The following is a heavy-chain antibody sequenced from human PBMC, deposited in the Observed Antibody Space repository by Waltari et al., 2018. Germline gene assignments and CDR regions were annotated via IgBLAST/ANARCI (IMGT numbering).Heavy chain of an antibody. V-gene: IGHV1-18*01. D-gene: IGHD3-22*01. Sequence: QVQLVQSGAEVRKPGASVKVSCKASGYTFSNYGIAWVRQAPGQGLEWMGGVRGDDGDTKYEREFDGRRTVTTDTSTNTAHMELRSLRSDDTAVYYCARLYDASAYYNTYLDPWGQGALVTVSS. J-gene: IGHJ5*02. CDR2: VRGDDGDT. CDR1: GYTFSNYG. CDR3: ARLYDASAYYNTYLDP.